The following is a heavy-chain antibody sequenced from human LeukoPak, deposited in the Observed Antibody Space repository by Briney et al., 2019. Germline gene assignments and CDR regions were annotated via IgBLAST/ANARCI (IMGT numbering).Heavy chain of an antibody. Sequence: GGSLRLSCAASGFTVSSNYMSWVRQAPGKGLEWVSVIYSGGSTYYADSVKGRFTISRDNAKNSLYLQMNSLRAEDTAVYYCARDMGGYTGNWGQGTLVTVSS. CDR3: ARDMGGYTGN. CDR2: IYSGGST. CDR1: GFTVSSNY. J-gene: IGHJ4*02. D-gene: IGHD5-12*01. V-gene: IGHV3-53*01.